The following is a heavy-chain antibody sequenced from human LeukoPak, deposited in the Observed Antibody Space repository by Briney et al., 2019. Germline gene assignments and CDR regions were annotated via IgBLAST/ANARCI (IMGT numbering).Heavy chain of an antibody. J-gene: IGHJ3*02. CDR3: ARVAQDRGYSYGYDAFDI. CDR2: ISSSGSTI. Sequence: GGSLRLSCAASGFTFSGYWMSWVRQAPGKGLEWVSYISSSGSTIYYADSVKGLFTISRDNAKNSLYLQMNSLRAEDTAAYYCARVAQDRGYSYGYDAFDIWGQGTMVTVSS. D-gene: IGHD5-18*01. CDR1: GFTFSGYW. V-gene: IGHV3-11*04.